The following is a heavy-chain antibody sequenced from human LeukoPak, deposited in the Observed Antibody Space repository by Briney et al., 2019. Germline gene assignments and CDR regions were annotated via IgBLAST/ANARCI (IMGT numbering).Heavy chain of an antibody. CDR2: ISGSGGST. Sequence: GGSLRLSCAASGFTFSSYAVSWVRQAPGKGLEWVSAISGSGGSTYYADSVKGRFTISRDNSKNTLYLQMNSLRAEDTAVYYCAKGTVMIVVVIIFDYWGQGTLVTVSS. D-gene: IGHD3-22*01. CDR3: AKGTVMIVVVIIFDY. V-gene: IGHV3-23*01. CDR1: GFTFSSYA. J-gene: IGHJ4*02.